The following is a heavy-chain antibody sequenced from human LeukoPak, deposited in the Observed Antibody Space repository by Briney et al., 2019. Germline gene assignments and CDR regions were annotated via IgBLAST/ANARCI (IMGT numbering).Heavy chain of an antibody. D-gene: IGHD3-10*01. J-gene: IGHJ4*02. Sequence: GGSLRLSCAASGFTFINYGMHWVRQAPGKGLEWVAFIRYDGNNKYYADSVKGRFTISRDNSKNTLYLQMNSLRAEDTAVYYCAKDSRLYYGSGSYYPRDYWGQGTLVTVSS. V-gene: IGHV3-30*02. CDR3: AKDSRLYYGSGSYYPRDY. CDR1: GFTFINYG. CDR2: IRYDGNNK.